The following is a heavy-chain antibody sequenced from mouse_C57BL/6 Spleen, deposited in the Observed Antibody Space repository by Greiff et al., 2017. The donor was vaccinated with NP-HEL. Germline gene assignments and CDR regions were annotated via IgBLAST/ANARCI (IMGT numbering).Heavy chain of an antibody. V-gene: IGHV1-82*01. CDR2: IYPGDGDT. Sequence: VQLQESGPELVKPGASVKISCKASGYAFSSSWMNWVKQRPGKGLEWIGRIYPGDGDTNYNGKFKGKATLTADKSSSTAYLQLSSLTSEDSAVYFCARLLITTVVATGGYYFDYWRQGTTLTVSS. CDR1: GYAFSSSW. J-gene: IGHJ2*01. D-gene: IGHD1-1*01. CDR3: ARLLITTVVATGGYYFDY.